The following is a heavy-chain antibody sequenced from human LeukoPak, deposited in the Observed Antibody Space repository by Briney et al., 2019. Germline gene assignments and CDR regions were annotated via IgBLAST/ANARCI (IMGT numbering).Heavy chain of an antibody. V-gene: IGHV4-34*01. CDR3: ARLVNRYSSGRNWFDP. CDR2: INHSGST. Sequence: SETLSLTCAVYGGSFSGYYWSWIRQPPGKGLEWIGEINHSGSTNYNPSLKSRVTISVDTSKNQFSLKLSSVTAADTAVYYCARLVNRYSSGRNWFDPWGQGTLVTVSS. J-gene: IGHJ5*02. D-gene: IGHD6-25*01. CDR1: GGSFSGYY.